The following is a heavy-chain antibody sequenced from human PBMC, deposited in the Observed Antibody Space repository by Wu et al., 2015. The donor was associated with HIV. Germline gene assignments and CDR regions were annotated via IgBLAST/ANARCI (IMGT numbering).Heavy chain of an antibody. CDR1: GGSISSYY. Sequence: QVQLQESGPGLVQPSETLSLTCTVSGGSISSYYWSWIRQPPGKGLKWIGYIYYRGSTDYNPSLKSRVTISVDTSKNQFSLKLGSVTAADTAVYYCARDRETYYYDSSGYHAFDIWGQGTMVTVSS. D-gene: IGHD3-22*01. V-gene: IGHV4-59*01. CDR2: IYYRGST. CDR3: ARDRETYYYDSSGYHAFDI. J-gene: IGHJ3*02.